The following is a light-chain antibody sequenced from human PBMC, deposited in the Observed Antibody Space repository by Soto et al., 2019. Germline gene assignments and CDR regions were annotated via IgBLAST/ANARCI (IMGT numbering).Light chain of an antibody. CDR3: QTWGV. J-gene: IGLJ1*01. V-gene: IGLV4-69*01. CDR1: SEHTRYA. CDR2: IKSDGSH. Sequence: QSVLTQSPSASASLGASVKLTCTLGSEHTRYAIAWHQQQPDKGPRFLMRIKSDGSHTKGDGIPDRFSGSSSGAERHLFISSLQSEDEADYLCQTWGVFGTGTKLTVL.